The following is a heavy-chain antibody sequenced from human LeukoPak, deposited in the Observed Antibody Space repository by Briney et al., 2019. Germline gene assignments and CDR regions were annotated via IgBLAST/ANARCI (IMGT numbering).Heavy chain of an antibody. Sequence: PGGSLRLSCTASGFTFSSYDMHWVRQVPGAGLEWVSGIGKAGDTHYPGSVKGRFTISRENGRNSLYLQMNSLKAGDTAVYYCASDPSGHGLDVWVLGTTVTVSS. CDR2: IGKAGDT. J-gene: IGHJ6*02. V-gene: IGHV3-13*01. CDR3: ASDPSGHGLDV. CDR1: GFTFSSYD. D-gene: IGHD5-12*01.